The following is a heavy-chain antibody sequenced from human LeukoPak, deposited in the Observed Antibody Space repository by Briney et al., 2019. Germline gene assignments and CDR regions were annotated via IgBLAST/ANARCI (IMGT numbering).Heavy chain of an antibody. D-gene: IGHD3-22*01. Sequence: GGSLRLSCAASGFTVSRNYMTWVRQAPGKGLEWVSVIYSGGSTYYADSVKGRFTISRDNSKNTLYLQMNSLRAEDTAVYYCAGTIVGKWAIDYWGQGTMVTVSS. CDR2: IYSGGST. V-gene: IGHV3-53*01. CDR3: AGTIVGKWAIDY. J-gene: IGHJ3*01. CDR1: GFTVSRNY.